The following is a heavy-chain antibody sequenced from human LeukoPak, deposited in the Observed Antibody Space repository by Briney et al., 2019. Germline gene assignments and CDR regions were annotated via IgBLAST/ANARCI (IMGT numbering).Heavy chain of an antibody. CDR2: ISSSGSTI. CDR3: ARDLNIVVVTAFDY. CDR1: GFTFSDYY. D-gene: IGHD2-21*02. Sequence: GGSLRLSCAASGFTFSDYYMSWIRQAPGKGLEWVSYISSSGSTIYYADSVKGRFTISRDNAKNSLYLQINSLRAEDTAVYYCARDLNIVVVTAFDYWGQGTLVTVSS. J-gene: IGHJ4*02. V-gene: IGHV3-11*04.